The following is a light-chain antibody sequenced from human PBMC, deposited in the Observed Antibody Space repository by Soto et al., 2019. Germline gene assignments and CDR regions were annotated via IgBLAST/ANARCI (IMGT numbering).Light chain of an antibody. J-gene: IGLJ1*01. CDR1: SSDVGGYNY. CDR2: EVS. Sequence: QSVLTQPASVSGSPGQSITISCTGTSSDVGGYNYVSWYQQHPGKAPKLMIYEVSNRPSGVSNRFSGSKSGNTASLTISGLQAXXEADYYCSSYTSSSTLVFGTGTKLTVL. CDR3: SSYTSSSTLV. V-gene: IGLV2-14*01.